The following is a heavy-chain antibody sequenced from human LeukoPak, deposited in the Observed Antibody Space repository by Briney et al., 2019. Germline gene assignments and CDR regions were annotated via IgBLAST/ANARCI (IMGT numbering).Heavy chain of an antibody. V-gene: IGHV3-23*01. D-gene: IGHD3-3*01. CDR3: AKDPNRDLYDFWSGYSPFDY. CDR2: ISGSGGST. CDR1: GFAFSSYA. J-gene: IGHJ4*02. Sequence: PGGSLRLSCAASGFAFSSYAMSWVRQAPGKGLEWVSAISGSGGSTYYADSVKGRFTISRDNSKNTLYLQMNSLRAEDTAVYYCAKDPNRDLYDFWSGYSPFDYWGQGTLVTVSS.